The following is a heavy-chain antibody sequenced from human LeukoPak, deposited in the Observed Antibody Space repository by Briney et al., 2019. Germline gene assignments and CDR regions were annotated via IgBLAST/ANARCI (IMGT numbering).Heavy chain of an antibody. V-gene: IGHV3-7*01. CDR2: IKQDGSEK. D-gene: IGHD3-22*01. CDR3: ARTYDSSGYYWWDYYYMDV. J-gene: IGHJ6*03. CDR1: GFTFSSYW. Sequence: PGGSLRLSCAASGFTFSSYWVSWVRQAPGKGLEWVANIKQDGSEKYYVDSVKGRFTISRDNAKNSLYLQMNSLRAEDTAVYYCARTYDSSGYYWWDYYYMDVWGKGTTVIVSS.